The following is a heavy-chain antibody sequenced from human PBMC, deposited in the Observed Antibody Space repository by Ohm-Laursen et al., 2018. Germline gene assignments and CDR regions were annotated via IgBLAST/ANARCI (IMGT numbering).Heavy chain of an antibody. V-gene: IGHV3-23*01. CDR2: ISATGGST. J-gene: IGHJ4*02. CDR3: AKHRSATWVHKRFDY. CDR1: GFTFSKYA. Sequence: SLRLSCTASGFTFSKYAMNWVRQAPGKGLQWVSSISATGGSTYYADSVKGRFTISRDNAKNSLYLQLNSLRAEDTAVYYCAKHRSATWVHKRFDYWGQGTPVTVSS. D-gene: IGHD5-12*01.